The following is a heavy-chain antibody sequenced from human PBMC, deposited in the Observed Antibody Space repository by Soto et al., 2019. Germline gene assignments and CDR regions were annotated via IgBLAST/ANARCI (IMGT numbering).Heavy chain of an antibody. CDR1: GGSISSGDYY. D-gene: IGHD3-3*01. CDR3: ARARFLEWLGANYGMDV. Sequence: QVQLQESGPGLVKPSQTLSLTCTVSGGSISSGDYYWSWIRQPPGKGLEWIGYIYYSGSTYYNPSLKSRVTISVDTSKNQFSLKLSSVTAADTAVYYCARARFLEWLGANYGMDVWGQGTTVTVSS. V-gene: IGHV4-30-4*01. J-gene: IGHJ6*02. CDR2: IYYSGST.